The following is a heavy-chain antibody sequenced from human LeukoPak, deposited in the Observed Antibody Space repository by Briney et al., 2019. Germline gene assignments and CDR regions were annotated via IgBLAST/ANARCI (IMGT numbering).Heavy chain of an antibody. D-gene: IGHD6-13*01. CDR2: IIPIFGTA. V-gene: IGHV1-69*13. CDR3: ARVAIAAAGTIDY. Sequence: SVKVSCKASGGTFSSYAISWVRQAPGQGLEWMGGIIPIFGTANYAQKFQGRVTITADESTSTAYMELSSLRSEDTAVYYCARVAIAAAGTIDYWGQGTLVTVSS. J-gene: IGHJ4*02. CDR1: GGTFSSYA.